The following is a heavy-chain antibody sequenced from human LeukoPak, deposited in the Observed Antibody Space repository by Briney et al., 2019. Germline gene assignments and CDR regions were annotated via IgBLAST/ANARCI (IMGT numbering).Heavy chain of an antibody. Sequence: PGGSLRLSCAASGFTFSSYWMSWVRQAPGKGLEWVANIKQDGSEKYYVDSVKGRFTISRDNAKNSLYLQMNSLRAEDTAVYYCARDLGDGYSSGWYFDYWGQGTLVTVSS. V-gene: IGHV3-7*01. CDR3: ARDLGDGYSSGWYFDY. CDR1: GFTFSSYW. J-gene: IGHJ4*02. CDR2: IKQDGSEK. D-gene: IGHD6-19*01.